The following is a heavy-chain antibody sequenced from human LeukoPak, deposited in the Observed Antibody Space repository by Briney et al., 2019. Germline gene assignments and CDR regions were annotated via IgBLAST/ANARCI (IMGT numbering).Heavy chain of an antibody. V-gene: IGHV4-30-4*01. CDR3: ARDTHSGYDGY. J-gene: IGHJ4*02. D-gene: IGHD5-12*01. CDR1: GGSISSGDYY. Sequence: SQTLSLTCTVSGGSISSGDYYWSWIRQPPGKGLEWIGYIYYSGSTYYNPSLKSRVTISVDMSKNQFSLKLSSVTAADTAVYYCARDTHSGYDGYWGQGTLVTVSS. CDR2: IYYSGST.